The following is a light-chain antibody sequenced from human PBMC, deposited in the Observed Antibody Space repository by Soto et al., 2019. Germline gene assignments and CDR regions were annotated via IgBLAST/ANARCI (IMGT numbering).Light chain of an antibody. CDR2: TAS. CDR3: QKRNRYPIT. CDR1: QGISSY. V-gene: IGKV1-9*01. J-gene: IGKJ5*01. Sequence: DIQLTQSPSFLSASVGDRVTITCRASQGISSYLAWYQQKPGKAPNLLIHTASTLQSGVPSRFSGSGSGTECTLTISSLQPEDVATYYCQKRNRYPITFGHGTRLEIK.